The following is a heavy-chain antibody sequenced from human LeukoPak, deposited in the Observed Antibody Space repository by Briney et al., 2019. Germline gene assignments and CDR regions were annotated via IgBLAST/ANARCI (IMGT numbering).Heavy chain of an antibody. D-gene: IGHD4-23*01. V-gene: IGHV4-31*03. Sequence: SQTLSLTCTVSGGSISSGGYYWSWIRQHPGKGLEWIGYIYYSGSTYYNPSLKSRVTISVDTSKNQFSLKLSSVTAADTAVYYCARAATTVVTRWFDPLGPGNPGHRLL. J-gene: IGHJ5*02. CDR2: IYYSGST. CDR3: ARAATTVVTRWFDP. CDR1: GGSISSGGYY.